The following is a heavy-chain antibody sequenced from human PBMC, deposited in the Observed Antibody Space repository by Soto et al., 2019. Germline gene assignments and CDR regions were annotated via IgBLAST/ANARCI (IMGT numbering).Heavy chain of an antibody. CDR3: ARDRIAVAAAEYFQH. D-gene: IGHD6-19*01. Sequence: PGGSLRLSCVASGFSLSDYAVNWVRQAPGKGLEWVSFISSDSRTIYYADSVKGRFTISRDNAKNSLYLQMNSLRAEDTAVYYCARDRIAVAAAEYFQHWGQGTLVTVSS. V-gene: IGHV3-48*04. CDR2: ISSDSRTI. J-gene: IGHJ1*01. CDR1: GFSLSDYA.